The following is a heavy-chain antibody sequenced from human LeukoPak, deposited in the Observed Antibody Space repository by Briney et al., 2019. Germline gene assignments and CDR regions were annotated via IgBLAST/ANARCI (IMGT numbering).Heavy chain of an antibody. CDR2: INPNSGGT. V-gene: IGHV1-2*02. D-gene: IGHD4-23*01. CDR1: GYTFTGYY. CDR3: ASYIVGRHDYGGMGD. Sequence: RASVTVSCKASGYTFTGYYMHWVRQAPGQGLEWMGWINPNSGGTNYAQKFQGRVTMTRDTSISTAYTELSRLRSDDTAVYYCASYIVGRHDYGGMGDWGQGTLVTVSS. J-gene: IGHJ4*02.